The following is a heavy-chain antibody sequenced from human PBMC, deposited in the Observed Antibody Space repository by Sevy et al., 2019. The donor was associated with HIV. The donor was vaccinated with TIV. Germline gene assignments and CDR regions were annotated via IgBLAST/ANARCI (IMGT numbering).Heavy chain of an antibody. CDR1: GGSVGNDDYY. J-gene: IGHJ4*02. D-gene: IGHD6-13*01. Sequence: SETLSLTCTVSGGSVGNDDYYWSWIRQPPGKGLEWIGYIFYSGSTYYNPSLKSRGSISVDTSKKHFSLRLGSVTAADTAVYYCARGVASSGAYKFDYWGPGTLVTVSS. CDR3: ARGVASSGAYKFDY. V-gene: IGHV4-30-4*01. CDR2: IFYSGST.